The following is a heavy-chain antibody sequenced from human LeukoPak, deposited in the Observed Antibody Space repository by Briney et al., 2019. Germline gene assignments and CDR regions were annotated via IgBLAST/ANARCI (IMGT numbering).Heavy chain of an antibody. CDR1: GGTFSSYA. CDR3: ARDYTPDSSSLGAFDI. J-gene: IGHJ3*02. Sequence: SVKASCKASGGTFSSYALSWVRQAPGQGLEWMGRIIPIFGTANYAQKLQGRVTTTTDEFTSTGYMELSSLRSEDTAVYYCARDYTPDSSSLGAFDIWGQGTMVTVSS. D-gene: IGHD3-22*01. CDR2: IIPIFGTA. V-gene: IGHV1-69*05.